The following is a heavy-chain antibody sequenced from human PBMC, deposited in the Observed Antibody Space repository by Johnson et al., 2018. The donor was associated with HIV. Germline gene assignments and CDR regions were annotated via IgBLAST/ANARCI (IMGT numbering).Heavy chain of an antibody. J-gene: IGHJ3*02. Sequence: QVQLVESGGGVVQPGRSLRLSCAASGFTFSSYAMHWVRQAPGKGLEWVAVISYDGSNKYYADSVKGRFTISRDNSKNPLYLQMNSLRAEDTAVYYCARAELSAFDIWGQGTMVTVSS. CDR1: GFTFSSYA. CDR3: ARAELSAFDI. CDR2: ISYDGSNK. D-gene: IGHD3-10*01. V-gene: IGHV3-30-3*01.